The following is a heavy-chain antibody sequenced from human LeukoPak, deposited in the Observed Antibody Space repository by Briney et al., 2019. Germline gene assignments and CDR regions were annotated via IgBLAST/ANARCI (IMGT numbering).Heavy chain of an antibody. D-gene: IGHD5-12*01. Sequence: SETLSLTCTVSGGSVSSGSYYWSWIRQPPGKGLEWIGYIYYSGSTNYNPSPKSRVTISVDTSKNQFSLKLSSVTAADTAVYYCARYSGYDTRLFDYWGQGTLVTVSS. CDR1: GGSVSSGSYY. CDR3: ARYSGYDTRLFDY. V-gene: IGHV4-61*01. J-gene: IGHJ4*02. CDR2: IYYSGST.